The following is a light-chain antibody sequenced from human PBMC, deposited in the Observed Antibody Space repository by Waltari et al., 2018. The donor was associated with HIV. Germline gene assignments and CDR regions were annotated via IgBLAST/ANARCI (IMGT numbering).Light chain of an antibody. J-gene: IGKJ2*03. Sequence: DIQLTQSPSFLSASVGDRATITCRASQGISTYLAWYQQKPGKAPNVLIYAASTLQSGVPSRFSGSGSGTEFTLTISSLQPEDFATYYCQQLNTYPYSFGQGTKLEIK. CDR1: QGISTY. V-gene: IGKV1-9*01. CDR2: AAS. CDR3: QQLNTYPYS.